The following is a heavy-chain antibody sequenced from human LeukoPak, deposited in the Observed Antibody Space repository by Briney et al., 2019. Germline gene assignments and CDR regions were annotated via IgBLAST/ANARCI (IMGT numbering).Heavy chain of an antibody. CDR3: AKGTMLRGLIILNFYYYMDV. J-gene: IGHJ6*03. CDR2: ISGSGGNT. D-gene: IGHD3-10*01. CDR1: GFTFSSYS. Sequence: GRSLRLSCAASGFTFSSYSMNWVRQAPGKGLEWVSAISGSGGNTYYADSVKGRFTISRDNSKNTLYLQMNSLRAEDTAVYFCAKGTMLRGLIILNFYYYMDVWGKGTTVTVSS. V-gene: IGHV3-23*01.